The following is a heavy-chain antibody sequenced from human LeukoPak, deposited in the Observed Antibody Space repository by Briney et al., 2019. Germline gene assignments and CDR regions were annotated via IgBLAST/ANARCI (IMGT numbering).Heavy chain of an antibody. J-gene: IGHJ3*02. CDR3: AREDPSGSGYADAFDI. Sequence: ASVKVSCKASGYTFTGYYIHWVRQAPGQGLEWMGWINPNSGGTNYAQKFQGRVTMTRDTSISTAYMELSRLRSDDTAVYYCAREDPSGSGYADAFDIWGQGTMVTVSS. CDR2: INPNSGGT. CDR1: GYTFTGYY. V-gene: IGHV1-2*02. D-gene: IGHD3-22*01.